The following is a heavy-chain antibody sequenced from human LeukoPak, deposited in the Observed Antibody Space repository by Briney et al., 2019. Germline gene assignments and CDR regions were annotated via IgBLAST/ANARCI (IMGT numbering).Heavy chain of an antibody. CDR1: GYTFTSYG. D-gene: IGHD6-13*01. CDR3: ARAPRNSSTMLDF. Sequence: ASVKVSCKASGYTFTSYGISWVRQAPGQGLEWMGWISAYNGNTNYAQKFQGRVIMTRDTSTSTAYMDLSSLRSEDTAVYHCARAPRNSSTMLDFWGQGTLVTISS. CDR2: ISAYNGNT. J-gene: IGHJ4*02. V-gene: IGHV1-18*01.